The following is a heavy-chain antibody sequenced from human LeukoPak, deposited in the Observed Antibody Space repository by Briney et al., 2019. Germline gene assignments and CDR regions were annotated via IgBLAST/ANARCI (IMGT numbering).Heavy chain of an antibody. CDR1: GGSFSNYY. J-gene: IGHJ6*03. Sequence: SESLSLTCAVYGGSFSNYYWSWIRQPPGKGLEWIGEINDSGRINYNPSLMSRVTISVDTSKNQFSLRLTSVTARDTAVYYCARRWNYGRNYYIDVWGKGATVSVSS. V-gene: IGHV4-34*01. CDR2: INDSGRI. D-gene: IGHD1-7*01. CDR3: ARRWNYGRNYYIDV.